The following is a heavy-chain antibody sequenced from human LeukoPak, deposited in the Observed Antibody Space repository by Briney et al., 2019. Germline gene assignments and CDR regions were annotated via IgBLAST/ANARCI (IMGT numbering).Heavy chain of an antibody. Sequence: PSETLSLTCTVSSGSISSYYWSWIRQPPGKGLEWIGYIFYSGSTNYNPSLKSRVTISVDTSKNQFSLKLSSVTAADTAVYYCARHQLGYYYGMDVWGQGTLVTVSS. CDR1: SGSISSYY. J-gene: IGHJ6*02. CDR2: IFYSGST. D-gene: IGHD3-16*01. CDR3: ARHQLGYYYGMDV. V-gene: IGHV4-59*08.